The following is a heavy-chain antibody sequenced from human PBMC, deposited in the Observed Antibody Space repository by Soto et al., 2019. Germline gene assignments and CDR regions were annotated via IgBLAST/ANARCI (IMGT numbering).Heavy chain of an antibody. V-gene: IGHV3-23*01. CDR3: AKDPTPYDYVWGARVGMDV. CDR1: GFTFSSYA. CDR2: ISGSGGST. D-gene: IGHD3-16*01. J-gene: IGHJ6*02. Sequence: GGSLRLSCAASGFTFSSYAMSWVRQAPGKGLEWVSAISGSGGSTYYADSVKGRFTISRDNSKNTLYLQMNSLRAGDTAVYYCAKDPTPYDYVWGARVGMDVWGQGTTVTVSS.